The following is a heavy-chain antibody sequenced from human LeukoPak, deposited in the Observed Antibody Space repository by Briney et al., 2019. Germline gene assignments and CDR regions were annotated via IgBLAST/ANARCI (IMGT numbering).Heavy chain of an antibody. CDR3: TKVPTYHLLGFHAFHI. D-gene: IGHD2-2*01. J-gene: IGHJ3*02. Sequence: QPGRSLRLSCAASGFTFSSYAMHWVRQAPGKGLEWVAVISYDGSNKYYADSVKGRFTISRDNSKNTLYLQINSLRAEDTAVYYCTKVPTYHLLGFHAFHIWGQGTRVTVSS. V-gene: IGHV3-30-3*01. CDR2: ISYDGSNK. CDR1: GFTFSSYA.